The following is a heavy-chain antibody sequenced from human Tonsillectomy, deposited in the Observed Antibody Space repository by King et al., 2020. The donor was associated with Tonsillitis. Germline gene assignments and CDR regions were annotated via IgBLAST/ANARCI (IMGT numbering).Heavy chain of an antibody. V-gene: IGHV2-70*11. J-gene: IGHJ4*02. CDR1: GFSLSTSGMC. CDR3: VRMADTAMGDY. CDR2: IDWDDDK. Sequence: VTLKESGPALVKPTQTLTLTCTFSGFSLSTSGMCVSWIRQPPGKALEWLARIDWDDDKYYSTSLKTRLNISKDTSKNQVVLTMTNMDPVDTATYYCVRMADTAMGDYWGQGTLVTVSS. D-gene: IGHD5-18*01.